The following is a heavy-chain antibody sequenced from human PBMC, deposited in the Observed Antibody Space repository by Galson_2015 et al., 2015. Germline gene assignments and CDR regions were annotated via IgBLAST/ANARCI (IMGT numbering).Heavy chain of an antibody. J-gene: IGHJ5*02. CDR2: IYPGDSDT. Sequence: QSGAEVKKPGESLTISCTGSGYSFTSYWIGWVRQMPGRGLEWMGIIYPGDSDTRYSPSFQGQVTISADKSISTAYLQWSSLKASDTAMYYCAILGYCSSTSCYRKRNWFDPWGQGTLVTVSS. CDR3: AILGYCSSTSCYRKRNWFDP. V-gene: IGHV5-51*01. D-gene: IGHD2-2*01. CDR1: GYSFTSYW.